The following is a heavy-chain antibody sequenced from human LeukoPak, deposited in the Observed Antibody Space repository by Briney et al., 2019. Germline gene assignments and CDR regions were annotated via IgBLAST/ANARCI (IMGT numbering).Heavy chain of an antibody. V-gene: IGHV1-46*01. CDR1: GYIFTTYF. CDR2: VNPSGGDA. J-gene: IGHJ5*02. CDR3: APEKILAAGTSWLDP. Sequence: ASVKVSCKTSGYIFTTYFVHWVRQAPIQGLEWMGIVNPSGGDATYAQKFQGRVTMTRDTSTNTVYMEMSSLRSEDTAVYYCAPEKILAAGTSWLDPWGQGTLVTVSS. D-gene: IGHD6-13*01.